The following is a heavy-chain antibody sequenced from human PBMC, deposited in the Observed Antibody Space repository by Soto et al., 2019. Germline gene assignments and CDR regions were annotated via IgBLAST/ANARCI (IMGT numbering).Heavy chain of an antibody. Sequence: GDSAKVSCNASGDPFTSYGSSWVRHAPAQGLEWMGWSSAYHANTNYAQKRQGRVSMTTSTATCTAYMELRSLRSNDSAEYYWARQAHYNGSGSYYNSPDAFDIWGRGAMVTV. J-gene: IGHJ3*02. V-gene: IGHV1-18*01. CDR1: GDPFTSYG. CDR3: ARQAHYNGSGSYYNSPDAFDI. D-gene: IGHD3-10*01. CDR2: SSAYHANT.